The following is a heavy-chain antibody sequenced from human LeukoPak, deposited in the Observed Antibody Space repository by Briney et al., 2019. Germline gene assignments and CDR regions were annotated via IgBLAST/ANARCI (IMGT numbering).Heavy chain of an antibody. CDR2: ISSSGSTI. V-gene: IGHV3-11*04. J-gene: IGHJ6*03. Sequence: GGSLRLSCAASGFTFSDYYMSWIRQAPGKGLEWVSYISSSGSTIYYADSVKGRFTISRDNAKNSLYLQMNSLRAEDTAVYYCASPGSYYYYYYMDVWGKGTTVTVSS. D-gene: IGHD3-10*01. CDR3: ASPGSYYYYYYMDV. CDR1: GFTFSDYY.